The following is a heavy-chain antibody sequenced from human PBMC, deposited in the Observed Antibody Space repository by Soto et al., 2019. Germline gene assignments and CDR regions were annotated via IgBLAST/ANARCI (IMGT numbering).Heavy chain of an antibody. V-gene: IGHV4-59*01. Sequence: KTSETLSLTCAVSGGSISSYYWSWIRQPPGKGLEWIGYIYYSGSTNYNPSLKSRVTISVDTSKNQFSLKLSSVTAADTAVYYCARSPNIVVVPAASWFDPWGQGTLVTVSS. D-gene: IGHD2-2*01. CDR2: IYYSGST. CDR1: GGSISSYY. J-gene: IGHJ5*02. CDR3: ARSPNIVVVPAASWFDP.